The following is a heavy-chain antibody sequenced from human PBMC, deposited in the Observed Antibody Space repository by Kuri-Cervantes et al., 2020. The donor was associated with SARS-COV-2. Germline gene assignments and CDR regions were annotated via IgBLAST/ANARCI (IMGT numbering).Heavy chain of an antibody. CDR2: IITAFGTA. Sequence: SVKISCKASGGTFSSYTISWVRQAPGQGLEWMGGIITAFGTANYAQKFQDRVTLIADKSTSTVFMELSRLSSEDTAVYYCAKELLWFGDLHGGYFDYWGQGTLVTVSS. J-gene: IGHJ4*02. CDR3: AKELLWFGDLHGGYFDY. D-gene: IGHD3-10*01. CDR1: GGTFSSYT. V-gene: IGHV1-69*06.